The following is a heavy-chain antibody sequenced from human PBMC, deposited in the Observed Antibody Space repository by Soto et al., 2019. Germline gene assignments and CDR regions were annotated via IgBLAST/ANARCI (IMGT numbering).Heavy chain of an antibody. J-gene: IGHJ6*02. CDR2: IIPIFGTA. Sequence: SVKVSCKASGGTFSSYAISWVRQAPGQGLEWMGGIIPIFGTANYAQKFQGRVTITADESTSTAYMELSSLRSEDTAVYYCARDAAAASYYYGMDVWGQGTTVTVSS. D-gene: IGHD6-13*01. CDR3: ARDAAAASYYYGMDV. V-gene: IGHV1-69*13. CDR1: GGTFSSYA.